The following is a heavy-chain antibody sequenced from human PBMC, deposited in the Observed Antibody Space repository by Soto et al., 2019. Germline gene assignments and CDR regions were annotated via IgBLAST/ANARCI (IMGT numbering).Heavy chain of an antibody. CDR2: ISGSGGST. CDR3: AKVKVFGDILDYYYGMDV. CDR1: GFTFSSYA. V-gene: IGHV3-23*01. J-gene: IGHJ6*02. Sequence: PGGSLRLSCAASGFTFSSYATSWVRQAPGKGLEWVSAISGSGGSTYYADSVKGRFTISRDNSKNTLYLQMNSLRAEDTAVYYCAKVKVFGDILDYYYGMDVWGQGTTVTVSS. D-gene: IGHD2-15*01.